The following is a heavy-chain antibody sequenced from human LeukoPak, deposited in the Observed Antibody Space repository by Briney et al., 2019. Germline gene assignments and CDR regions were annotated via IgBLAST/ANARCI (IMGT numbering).Heavy chain of an antibody. Sequence: SQTLSLTCTVSGDSISSGGYYWSWIRQPPGKGLEWIGYIDHSGSTYHNPSLKSRVTISVDRSKNQFSLKLSSVTAADTAVYYCASIAAAGSPFDYWGQGTLVTVSS. CDR3: ASIAAAGSPFDY. CDR2: IDHSGST. J-gene: IGHJ4*02. V-gene: IGHV4-30-2*01. CDR1: GDSISSGGYY. D-gene: IGHD6-13*01.